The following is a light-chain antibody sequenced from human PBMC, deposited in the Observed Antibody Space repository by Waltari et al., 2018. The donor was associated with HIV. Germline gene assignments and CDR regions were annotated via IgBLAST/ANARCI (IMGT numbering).Light chain of an antibody. CDR1: ALPRKY. CDR3: YSTDISGNERR. V-gene: IGLV3-10*01. CDR2: EDN. Sequence: SLELTQPPSVSVSPGQTARITCSGHALPRKYAYWYQQKSGQTPVLVLYEDNERTSWFPDRFSGYISGTVATLTISGAQVEDEADYYCYSTDISGNERRFGGGTRLTVL. J-gene: IGLJ2*01.